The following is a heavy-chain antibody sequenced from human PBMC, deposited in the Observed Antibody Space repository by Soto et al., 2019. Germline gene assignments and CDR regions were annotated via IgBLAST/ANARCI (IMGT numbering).Heavy chain of an antibody. D-gene: IGHD3-10*01. CDR3: ARATEYLWFGDSLWNWFDP. J-gene: IGHJ5*02. CDR1: GGSISSGGYY. CDR2: IYYSGST. Sequence: PSETLSLTCTVSGGSISSGGYYWSWIRQHPGKGLEWIGYIYYSGSTYYNPSLKSRVTISVDTSKNQFSLKLSSVTAADTAVYYCARATEYLWFGDSLWNWFDPWGQGTLVTVSS. V-gene: IGHV4-31*03.